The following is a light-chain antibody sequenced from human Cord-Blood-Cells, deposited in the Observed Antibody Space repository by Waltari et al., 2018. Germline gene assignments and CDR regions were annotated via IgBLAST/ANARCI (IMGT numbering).Light chain of an antibody. CDR3: QKYNSAPPWT. J-gene: IGKJ1*01. Sequence: DIQMTQYPSSMSASVGDRVTITCRASQGISNYLAWYQQKPGKVPTLLIYAASTLQAGVPSRFSGSGSGTDFTLTISSLQPEDVSTYYCQKYNSAPPWTFGQGTKGEIK. CDR2: AAS. CDR1: QGISNY. V-gene: IGKV1-27*01.